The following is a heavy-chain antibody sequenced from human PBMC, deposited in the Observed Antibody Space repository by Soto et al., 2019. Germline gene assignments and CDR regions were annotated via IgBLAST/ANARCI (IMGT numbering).Heavy chain of an antibody. CDR1: GYPFTKYA. J-gene: IGHJ4*02. V-gene: IGHV1-3*01. CDR3: ARRYRGYINQ. CDR2: INAGNGKT. Sequence: GASVKLCCKASGYPFTKYAVHWVRQVPGQRLEWMGWINAGNGKTKYLQKLQGRVTITRDTSASTAYMELSSLRSEDTAVYYCARRYRGYINQWGQGTLGAVSS. D-gene: IGHD5-12*01.